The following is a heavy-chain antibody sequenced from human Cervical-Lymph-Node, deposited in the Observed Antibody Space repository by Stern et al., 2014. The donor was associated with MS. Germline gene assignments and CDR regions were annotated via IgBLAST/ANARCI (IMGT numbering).Heavy chain of an antibody. V-gene: IGHV3-30*09. Sequence: VQLLESGGGVVPPGRSLRLSCVASGFTFSAYAMHWVRPAPGKGLEWVAIGSYKGTQGNSTASVKARCAISRDNSKITLYLHMNSLRDEDTAVYFCARGGRGVGLEYWGQGALVTVSS. D-gene: IGHD3-10*01. CDR2: GSYKGTQG. J-gene: IGHJ4*02. CDR3: ARGGRGVGLEY. CDR1: GFTFSAYA.